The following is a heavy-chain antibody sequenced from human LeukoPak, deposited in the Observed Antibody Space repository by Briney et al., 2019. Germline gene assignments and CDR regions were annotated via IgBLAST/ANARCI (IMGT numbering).Heavy chain of an antibody. V-gene: IGHV4-38-2*02. J-gene: IGHJ4*02. CDR2: IYHSGST. CDR1: GYSIRSGYY. D-gene: IGHD5-12*01. Sequence: PSETLSLTCTVSGYSIRSGYYWGWIRQPPGKGLEWIGSIYHSGSTYHNPSLKSRVTISVDTSKNQFSLKLSSVTAADTAVYYCAREDQWLEDYWGQGTLVTVSS. CDR3: AREDQWLEDY.